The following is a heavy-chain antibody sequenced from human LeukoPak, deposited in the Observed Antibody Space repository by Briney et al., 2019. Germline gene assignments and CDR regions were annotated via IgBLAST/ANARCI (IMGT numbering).Heavy chain of an antibody. CDR3: ARVGYGDYVADY. D-gene: IGHD4-17*01. J-gene: IGHJ4*02. Sequence: GGSLRLSCAASGFTFSDYYMSWIRQAPGKGLEWVSYISSSSSYTNHADSVKGRFTISRDNAKNSLYLQMNSLRAEDTAVYYCARVGYGDYVADYWGRGTLVTVSS. V-gene: IGHV3-11*06. CDR1: GFTFSDYY. CDR2: ISSSSSYT.